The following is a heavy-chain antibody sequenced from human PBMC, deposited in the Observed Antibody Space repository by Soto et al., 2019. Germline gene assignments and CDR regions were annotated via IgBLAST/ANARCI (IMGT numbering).Heavy chain of an antibody. CDR2: VSAYNGNT. CDR1: GYTFTSYG. D-gene: IGHD6-19*01. J-gene: IGHJ5*02. Sequence: VKVSCKASGYTFTSYGISWVRQAPGQGLEWMGWVSAYNGNTNYAQKLQGRVTMTTDTSTSTAYMELRSLRSDDTAVYYCAGYSSGWYWFDPWGQGTLVTVSS. CDR3: AGYSSGWYWFDP. V-gene: IGHV1-18*01.